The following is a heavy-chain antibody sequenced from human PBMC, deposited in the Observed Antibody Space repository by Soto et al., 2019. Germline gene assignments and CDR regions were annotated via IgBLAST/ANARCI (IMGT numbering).Heavy chain of an antibody. Sequence: QAQLMQSGAEVKEPGSSVKVSCKASGGTFSGYAISWVRQAPGSGLEWLGGIIPIFGITNYAQKFQNRLTIAADESSATVYMDLRSLTSEDSAIYYCARDPRSITGTTSSEDFQHWGQGTLVSVS. CDR1: GGTFSGYA. D-gene: IGHD1-1*01. V-gene: IGHV1-69*01. CDR2: IIPIFGIT. J-gene: IGHJ1*01. CDR3: ARDPRSITGTTSSEDFQH.